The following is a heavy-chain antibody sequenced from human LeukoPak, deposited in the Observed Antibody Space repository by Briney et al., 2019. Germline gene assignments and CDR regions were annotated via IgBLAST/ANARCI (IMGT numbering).Heavy chain of an antibody. J-gene: IGHJ3*02. CDR1: GGSISSGGYY. D-gene: IGHD4-23*01. Sequence: PSETLSLTCTVSGGSISSGGYYWSWIRQHPGKGLEWIGYIYYSGSTYYNPSLKSRVTISVDTSKNQFSLKLSSVTAADTAVYYCAREPPTNSIDAFDIWGQGTMVTVSS. CDR2: IYYSGST. V-gene: IGHV4-31*03. CDR3: AREPPTNSIDAFDI.